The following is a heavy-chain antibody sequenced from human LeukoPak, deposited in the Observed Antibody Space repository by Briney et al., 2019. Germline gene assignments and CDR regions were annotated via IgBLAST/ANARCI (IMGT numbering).Heavy chain of an antibody. CDR3: ARDPEMATPYYYGMDV. V-gene: IGHV4-59*01. J-gene: IGHJ6*02. CDR2: IYYSGSA. CDR1: GGSISSDY. D-gene: IGHD5-24*01. Sequence: PSDTLSLTCTVSGGSISSDYWNWIRQPPGKGLEWIGYIYYSGSATYNPSLNNRVTISVDRSKNQFSLRLSSVTAADTAVYYCARDPEMATPYYYGMDVWGQGTTVTVS.